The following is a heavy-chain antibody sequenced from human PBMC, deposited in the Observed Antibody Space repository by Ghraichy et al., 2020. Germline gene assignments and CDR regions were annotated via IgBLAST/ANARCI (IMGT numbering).Heavy chain of an antibody. CDR1: GFTFSSYG. CDR3: AKDQGRHYDSSLDY. D-gene: IGHD3-3*01. J-gene: IGHJ4*02. V-gene: IGHV3-30*18. Sequence: GGSLRLSCAASGFTFSSYGMHWVRQAPGKGLEWVAVISHDGSNKYNADSVKGRFTISRDNSKNTLYLQMKSLRVEDTAVYYCAKDQGRHYDSSLDYWGQGTLVTVSS. CDR2: ISHDGSNK.